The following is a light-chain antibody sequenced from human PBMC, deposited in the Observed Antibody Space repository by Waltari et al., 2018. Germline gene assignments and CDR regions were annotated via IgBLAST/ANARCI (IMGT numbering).Light chain of an antibody. CDR2: RSS. V-gene: IGKV3-15*01. Sequence: EIVMTQSPATLSVSSGERATLSCRASQTVGSNLAWYQQKPGQAPRLLIYRSSTRDTGIPPRFSGRGSGTEFTLTISSLQSEDFAVYYCQQYNDWPQTFGQGTKVEIK. CDR1: QTVGSN. CDR3: QQYNDWPQT. J-gene: IGKJ1*01.